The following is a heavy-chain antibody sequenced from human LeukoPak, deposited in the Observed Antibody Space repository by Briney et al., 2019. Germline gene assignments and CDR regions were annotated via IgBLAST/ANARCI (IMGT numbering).Heavy chain of an antibody. D-gene: IGHD2-15*01. V-gene: IGHV3-30-3*01. CDR3: ARATYCSGGSCYPYYYYGMDV. Sequence: PGGSLRLSCAASGFTFSSYAMHWVRQAPGKGLEWVAVISYDGSNKYYADSVKGRFTISRDNSKNTLYLQMNSLRAEDTAVYYCARATYCSGGSCYPYYYYGMDVWGQGTTVTVSS. CDR2: ISYDGSNK. CDR1: GFTFSSYA. J-gene: IGHJ6*02.